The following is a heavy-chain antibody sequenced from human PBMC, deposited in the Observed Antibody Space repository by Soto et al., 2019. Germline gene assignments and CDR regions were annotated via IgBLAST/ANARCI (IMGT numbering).Heavy chain of an antibody. CDR1: GGSISSGGYY. V-gene: IGHV4-31*03. CDR2: IYYSGST. J-gene: IGHJ4*02. Sequence: KPSETLSLTCTVSGGSISSGGYYWSWIRQHPGKGLEWIGYIYYSGSTYYNPSLKSRVTISVDTSKNQFSLKLSSVTAADTAVYYCARGTYYYDSSGYFDYWGQGTLVTVSS. D-gene: IGHD3-22*01. CDR3: ARGTYYYDSSGYFDY.